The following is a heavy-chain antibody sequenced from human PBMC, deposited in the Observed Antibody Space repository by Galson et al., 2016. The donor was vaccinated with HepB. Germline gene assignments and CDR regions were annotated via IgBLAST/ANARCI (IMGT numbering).Heavy chain of an antibody. CDR1: GYTFTTSG. D-gene: IGHD2/OR15-2a*01. J-gene: IGHJ4*02. Sequence: SVKVSCKASGYTFTTSGISWVRQAPGQGLEWMGWISTYSGNTKYAQKFQGGLTLTTGSSTTTAYMELRSLRFDDTALYYRARDVQYRFDSWGQGTLVTVSS. CDR3: ARDVQYRFDS. V-gene: IGHV1-18*01. CDR2: ISTYSGNT.